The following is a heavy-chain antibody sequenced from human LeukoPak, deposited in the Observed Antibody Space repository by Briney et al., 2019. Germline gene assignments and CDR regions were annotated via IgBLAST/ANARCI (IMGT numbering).Heavy chain of an antibody. V-gene: IGHV5-51*01. CDR2: IYPGDSDT. CDR3: ARGENDYVWGSYRPLDFDY. J-gene: IGHJ4*02. CDR1: GYSFTSYW. Sequence: GESLKISCKGSGYSFTSYWIGWVRQMPGKGLEWMGIIYPGDSDTRYSPSFQGQVTIPADKSISTAYLQWSSLKASDTAMYYCARGENDYVWGSYRPLDFDYWGQGTLVTVSS. D-gene: IGHD3-16*02.